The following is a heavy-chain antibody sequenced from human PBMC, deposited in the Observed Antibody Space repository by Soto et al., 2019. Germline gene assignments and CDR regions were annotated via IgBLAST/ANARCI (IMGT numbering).Heavy chain of an antibody. CDR3: AREAGYCSTTRCYRRAVDT. V-gene: IGHV3-74*01. CDR1: GFTFTGHW. Sequence: EVQLVESGGDLVQPGGSLRLSCAASGFTFTGHWMHWVRQVPGKGLVWVARINTEGDSTNYADSVKGRFTISRDSATNTVYLQMNGLGVDDTSVYFCAREAGYCSTTRCYRRAVDTWGQGTMVTVSS. J-gene: IGHJ3*01. CDR2: INTEGDST. D-gene: IGHD2-2*01.